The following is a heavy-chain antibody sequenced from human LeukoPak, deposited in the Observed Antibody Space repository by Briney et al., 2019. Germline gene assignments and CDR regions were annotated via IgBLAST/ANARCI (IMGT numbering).Heavy chain of an antibody. CDR3: ARSNYYGSGSYNY. D-gene: IGHD3-10*01. J-gene: IGHJ4*02. CDR1: GGSISSGDYY. Sequence: SETLSLTCTVSGGSISSGDYYWSWIRQPPGKGLEWIGYIYYSGSTYYNPSLKSRVTISVDTSKNQFSLKLSSLTAADTAVYYCARSNYYGSGSYNYWGQGTLVTVSS. CDR2: IYYSGST. V-gene: IGHV4-30-4*08.